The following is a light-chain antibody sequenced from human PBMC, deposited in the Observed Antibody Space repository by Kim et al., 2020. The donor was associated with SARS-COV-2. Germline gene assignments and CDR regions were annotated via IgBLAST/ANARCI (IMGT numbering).Light chain of an antibody. Sequence: QRVTISWSGSRSNIGSNYVYWYQQLPGTAPKLLIYRNNQRPSGVPDRFSGSKSGTSASLAISGLRSEDEADYYCAAWDDSLSGHVVFGGGTQLTVL. J-gene: IGLJ2*01. CDR3: AAWDDSLSGHVV. V-gene: IGLV1-47*01. CDR1: RSNIGSNY. CDR2: RNN.